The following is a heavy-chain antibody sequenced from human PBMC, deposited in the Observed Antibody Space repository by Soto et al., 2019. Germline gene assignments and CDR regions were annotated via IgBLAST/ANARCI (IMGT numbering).Heavy chain of an antibody. D-gene: IGHD5-12*01. J-gene: IGHJ4*02. CDR2: INHLGSI. V-gene: IGHV4-34*01. Sequence: SETLSLTCVVSGGSLSDYFWSWIRQPPGMALEWIGEINHLGSINYNPSLKSRVTMSVDTSKNQFSLTLTSVTAADTAIYYCARESRLGYRFFDNWGQGILVTVSS. CDR1: GGSLSDYF. CDR3: ARESRLGYRFFDN.